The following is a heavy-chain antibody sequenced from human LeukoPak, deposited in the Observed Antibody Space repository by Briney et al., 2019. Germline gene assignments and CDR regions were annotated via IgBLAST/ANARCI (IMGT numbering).Heavy chain of an antibody. Sequence: GGSLRLSCAASGFTFSSYAMSWVRQAPGKGLEWVSTISGRGVITYYGDSVKGRFTVSRDNSKNTLYLQMHSLRAEDTAVYYCANMGDGYWGQGTLVTVSS. J-gene: IGHJ4*02. CDR2: ISGRGVIT. CDR3: ANMGDGY. V-gene: IGHV3-23*01. CDR1: GFTFSSYA. D-gene: IGHD5-24*01.